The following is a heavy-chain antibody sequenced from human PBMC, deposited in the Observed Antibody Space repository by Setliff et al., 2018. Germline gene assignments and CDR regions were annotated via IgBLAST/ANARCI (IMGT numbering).Heavy chain of an antibody. CDR1: GFSFSNYY. V-gene: IGHV3-23*01. Sequence: GGSLRLSCVASGFSFSNYYMSWVRQAPGKGLEWVSSISGGGRYTYSADSVRGRFTISRGNSKNTLYLQMNSLRPEDTAVYYCARTCSGSGCYAGLESWGQGTPVTVSS. CDR3: ARTCSGSGCYAGLES. CDR2: ISGGGRYT. J-gene: IGHJ4*02. D-gene: IGHD2-15*01.